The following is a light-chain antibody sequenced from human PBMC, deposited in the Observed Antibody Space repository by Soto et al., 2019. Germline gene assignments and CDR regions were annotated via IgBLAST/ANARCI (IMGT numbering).Light chain of an antibody. CDR1: SSNIGAGYD. J-gene: IGLJ2*01. V-gene: IGLV1-40*01. CDR2: GNI. CDR3: QTYDTSVSGSI. Sequence: QAVVTQPPSVSGAPGQRVALSCAGTSSNIGAGYDVHWYQHLPGTAPKLLIFGNINRPAGVPDRFSGSKSGTSASLAISGLQAADEGYYYCQTYDTSVSGSIFGGGTKVTVL.